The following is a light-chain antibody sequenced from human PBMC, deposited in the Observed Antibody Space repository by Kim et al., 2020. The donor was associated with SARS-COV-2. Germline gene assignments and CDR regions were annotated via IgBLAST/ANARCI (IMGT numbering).Light chain of an antibody. Sequence: VSPGERATLSCRASQSVSSNYLAWYQQRPGQAPRLLIFDASSRATGIPDRFSGSGSGTDFTLTISRLEPEDFAVYFCQQYGRSPTFGHGTKVDI. CDR2: DAS. CDR3: QQYGRSPT. J-gene: IGKJ1*01. CDR1: QSVSSNY. V-gene: IGKV3-20*01.